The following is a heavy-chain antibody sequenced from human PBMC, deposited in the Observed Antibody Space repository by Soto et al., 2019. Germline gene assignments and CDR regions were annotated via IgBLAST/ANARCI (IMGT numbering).Heavy chain of an antibody. J-gene: IGHJ2*01. CDR3: ARRNGGNSVIWYFDL. Sequence: QVQLVQSGAEVKKPGASVKVSCKASGYTFTSYDINWVRQATGQGLEWMGWMNPNSGNTGYAQKYQGRVTLIRKTSISTDYTETSSLRSDDTAVYYGARRNGGNSVIWYFDLWGRVTLVTVSS. CDR2: MNPNSGNT. CDR1: GYTFTSYD. D-gene: IGHD2-21*02. V-gene: IGHV1-8*01.